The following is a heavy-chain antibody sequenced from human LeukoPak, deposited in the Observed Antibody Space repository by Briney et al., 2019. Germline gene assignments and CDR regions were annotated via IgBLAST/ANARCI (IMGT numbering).Heavy chain of an antibody. CDR3: ARDRTTGWLDP. CDR2: INPNSGGT. CDR1: GYTFTGYY. D-gene: IGHD2-8*02. V-gene: IGHV1-2*02. J-gene: IGHJ5*02. Sequence: ASVKVSCKASGYTFTGYYTYWVRQAPGQGLEWMGWINPNSGGTNYAQTFQGRVTMTRDTSISTAYMELTRLTSDDTAVYYCARDRTTGWLDPWGQGTLVTVSS.